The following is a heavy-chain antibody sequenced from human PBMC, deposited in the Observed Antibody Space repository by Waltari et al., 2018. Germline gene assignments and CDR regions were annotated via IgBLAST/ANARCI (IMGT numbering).Heavy chain of an antibody. CDR2: IRYDGNNK. CDR3: GKDLRPTVTYGGLFDY. Sequence: QMQLVESGGGVVQPGGSLRLSCAASGFTFSSFGMLWVRQDPGKGLEWVAFIRYDGNNKFYTDSVKGRFTISRDNSQNIVHLQMNSLRAEDTAVYYCGKDLRPTVTYGGLFDYWGQGTLVTVSS. CDR1: GFTFSSFG. J-gene: IGHJ4*02. D-gene: IGHD4-17*01. V-gene: IGHV3-30*02.